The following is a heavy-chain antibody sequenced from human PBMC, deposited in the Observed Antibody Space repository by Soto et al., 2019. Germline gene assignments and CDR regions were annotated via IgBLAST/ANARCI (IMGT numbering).Heavy chain of an antibody. CDR1: GFTFSSYS. J-gene: IGHJ4*02. V-gene: IGHV3-48*01. D-gene: IGHD5-12*01. Sequence: EVQLVESGGGLVQPGGSLRLSCAASGFTFSSYSMNWVRQAPGKGLEWVSYISGSSTTIHYADSVKGRFTISRDNAKNSLYLQMNSLSAEDTAVYYCARDGSGDGYNFDYWGQGTLVTVSA. CDR3: ARDGSGDGYNFDY. CDR2: ISGSSTTI.